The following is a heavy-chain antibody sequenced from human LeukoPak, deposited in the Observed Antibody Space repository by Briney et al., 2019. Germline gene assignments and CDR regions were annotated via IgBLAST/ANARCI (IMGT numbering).Heavy chain of an antibody. CDR3: ARRSGYVDY. CDR1: GYIFTNYW. Sequence: GESLKISCKGSGYIFTNYWIGWVRQMTGKGLEWMGIIYPGDFDTRYSPSFQGQVTISADNSISTAYLQWNSLKASDTAMYYCARRSGYVDYWGQGTLVTVSS. CDR2: IYPGDFDT. D-gene: IGHD2-2*01. V-gene: IGHV5-51*01. J-gene: IGHJ4*02.